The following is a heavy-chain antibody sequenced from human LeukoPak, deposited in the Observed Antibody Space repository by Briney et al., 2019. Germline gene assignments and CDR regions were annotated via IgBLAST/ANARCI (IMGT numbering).Heavy chain of an antibody. CDR3: AKNVERDYYYYCYMDV. J-gene: IGHJ6*03. CDR1: GFTFSSYA. Sequence: PGGSLRLSCAASGFTFSSYAMNWVRQAPGKGLEWVSSISGSGAKTYYADSVKGRFTISRDNSRNTLYLQMNSLRAEDTAVYYCAKNVERDYYYYCYMDVWGKGTTVTVSS. V-gene: IGHV3-23*01. CDR2: ISGSGAKT.